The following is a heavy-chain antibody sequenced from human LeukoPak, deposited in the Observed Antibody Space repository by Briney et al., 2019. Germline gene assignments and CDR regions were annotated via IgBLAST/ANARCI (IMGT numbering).Heavy chain of an antibody. CDR1: GFTFSNSW. D-gene: IGHD3-22*01. J-gene: IGHJ4*02. Sequence: PGGSLRLSCAVSGFTFSNSWMHWVRQAPGKGLVWVSRINTDGSSTSYADSVKGRFTSSRDNAENTLYLQMNSLRAEDTAVCYCGRGYYGAIDNWGQGTLVTVSS. V-gene: IGHV3-74*01. CDR2: INTDGSST. CDR3: GRGYYGAIDN.